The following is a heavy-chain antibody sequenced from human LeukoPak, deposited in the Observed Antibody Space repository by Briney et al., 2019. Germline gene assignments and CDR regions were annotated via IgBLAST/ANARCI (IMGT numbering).Heavy chain of an antibody. J-gene: IGHJ4*02. V-gene: IGHV3-23*01. D-gene: IGHD3-22*01. CDR3: AKDRPNYFGTNGHYYRRDGDF. Sequence: GGSLRLSCAASAFTFSIYAMSWVRQAPGRGLERVASITSTGESTWYAGSVKGRFTISRDNSKYTVYLQMNSLRAEDTAIYYCAKDRPNYFGTNGHYYRRDGDFWGQGTLVTVSS. CDR2: ITSTGEST. CDR1: AFTFSIYA.